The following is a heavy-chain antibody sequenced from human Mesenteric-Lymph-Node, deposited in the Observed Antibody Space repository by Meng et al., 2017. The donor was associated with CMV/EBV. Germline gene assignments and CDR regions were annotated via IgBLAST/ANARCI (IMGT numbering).Heavy chain of an antibody. CDR2: INPNSGGT. V-gene: IGHV1-2*02. D-gene: IGHD1-7*01. J-gene: IGHJ4*02. Sequence: ASVKVSCKASGYTFTGYYMHWVRQAPGQGLEWMGWINPNSGGTNYAQKFQGRVTMTRDTSISTAYMELSSLRSEDTAMYYCAARYKWNYHYFEFWGQGTLVTVSS. CDR3: AARYKWNYHYFEF. CDR1: GYTFTGYY.